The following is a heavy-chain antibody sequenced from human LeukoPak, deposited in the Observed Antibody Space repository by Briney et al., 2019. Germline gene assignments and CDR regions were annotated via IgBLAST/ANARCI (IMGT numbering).Heavy chain of an antibody. Sequence: PGGSLRLSCAASGFTFCLDSMNWGRQAPGEGLEWVSSISSGGDYIYYSDSVKARFTISRDNATNSLYLQMNSLRAEDMAVYYCARGRFGSCWGQGTLVTVSS. J-gene: IGHJ1*01. CDR3: ARGRFGSC. CDR2: ISSGGDYI. CDR1: GFTFCLDS. D-gene: IGHD6-13*01. V-gene: IGHV3-21*01.